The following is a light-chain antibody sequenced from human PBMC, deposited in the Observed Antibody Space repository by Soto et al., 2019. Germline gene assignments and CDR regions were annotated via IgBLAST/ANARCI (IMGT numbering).Light chain of an antibody. CDR2: EVI. Sequence: QSVLTQPASVSGSPGQSITISCTGTSSDVSRYEYVSWYQQHQGKAPRLIIYEVINRSSGVSNRFSGSKSGNTASLTISGLQAEDEADYYCSSYTTSTFLYVFGTGTKLTVL. CDR3: SSYTTSTFLYV. V-gene: IGLV2-14*01. CDR1: SSDVSRYEY. J-gene: IGLJ1*01.